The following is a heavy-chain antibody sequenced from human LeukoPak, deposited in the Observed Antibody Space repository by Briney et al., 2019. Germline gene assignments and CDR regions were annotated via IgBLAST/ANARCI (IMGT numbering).Heavy chain of an antibody. CDR3: ARDLLRGGSGSLDY. CDR2: ISYDGSNK. D-gene: IGHD3-10*01. Sequence: PGGSLRLSCAASGFTVSSNYMSWVRQAPGKGLEWVAVISYDGSNKYYADSVKGRFTISRDNSKNTLYLQMNSLRAEDTAVYYCARDLLRGGSGSLDYWGQGTLVTVSS. V-gene: IGHV3-30-3*01. CDR1: GFTVSSNY. J-gene: IGHJ4*02.